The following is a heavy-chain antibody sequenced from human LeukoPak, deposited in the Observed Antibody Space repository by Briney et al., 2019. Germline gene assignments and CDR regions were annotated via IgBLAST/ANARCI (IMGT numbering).Heavy chain of an antibody. V-gene: IGHV1-18*01. D-gene: IGHD6-13*01. J-gene: IGHJ4*02. CDR2: ISAYNGNA. CDR1: GYTFTNYG. CDR3: ARGIAAAGIDY. Sequence: VASVKVSCKASGYTFTNYGITWVRQAPGQGLEWMGWISAYNGNANYAQKLQGRVTMTTDTSTNTAYMDLRSLRSDDTALYYCARGIAAAGIDYWGQGTLVTVSS.